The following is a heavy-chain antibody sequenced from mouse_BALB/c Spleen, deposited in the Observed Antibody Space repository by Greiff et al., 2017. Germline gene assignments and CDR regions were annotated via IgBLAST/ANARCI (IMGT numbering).Heavy chain of an antibody. CDR1: GFTFSDYG. V-gene: IGHV5-15*02. D-gene: IGHD1-2*01. CDR3: ARGDRARIRYSFAY. CDR2: ISNLAYST. J-gene: IGHJ3*01. Sequence: EVQLVESGGGLVQPGGSRKLSCAASGFTFSDYGMAWVRQTPGKGLEWVAFISNLAYSTYYADTVTGRVTISRENAKNTLYLEMSSLRSEDTAMYYCARGDRARIRYSFAYWGQGTLVTVSA.